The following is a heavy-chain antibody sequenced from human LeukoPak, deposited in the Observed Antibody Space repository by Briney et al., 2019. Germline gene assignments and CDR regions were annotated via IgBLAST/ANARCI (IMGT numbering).Heavy chain of an antibody. V-gene: IGHV1-69*05. CDR1: GGTFSSYA. CDR3: ARESVAHPPYYYYMDV. J-gene: IGHJ6*03. D-gene: IGHD2-15*01. CDR2: IIPIFGTA. Sequence: SVKVSCKASGGTFSSYAISWVRQAPGQGLEWMGGIIPIFGTANYAQKLQGRVTMTTDTSTSTAYMELRSLRSDDTAVYYCARESVAHPPYYYYMDVWGKGTTVTVSS.